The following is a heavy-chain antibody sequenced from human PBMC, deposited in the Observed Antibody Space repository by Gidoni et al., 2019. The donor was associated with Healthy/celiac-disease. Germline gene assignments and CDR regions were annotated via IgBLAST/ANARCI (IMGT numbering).Heavy chain of an antibody. CDR1: GGSISSYY. J-gene: IGHJ3*02. CDR3: ARDPQDYSNIRSAFDI. CDR2: IYYSGST. V-gene: IGHV4-59*01. Sequence: QVQLQESGPGLVKPSETLSLTCTVSGGSISSYYWSWIRQPPGKGLEWIGYIYYSGSTNYNPSLKSRVTISVDTSKNQFSLKLSSVTAADTAVYYCARDPQDYSNIRSAFDIWGQGTMVTVS. D-gene: IGHD4-4*01.